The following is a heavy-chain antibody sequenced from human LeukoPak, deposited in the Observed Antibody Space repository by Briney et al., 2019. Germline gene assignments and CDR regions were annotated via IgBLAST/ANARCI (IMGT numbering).Heavy chain of an antibody. V-gene: IGHV3-30-3*02. Sequence: PGGSLRLSCAASGFTFSSYAMHWVRQAPGKGLEWVAVISYDGSNKYYADSVKGRFTISRDNSKNTLYLQMNSLRAEDTAVYYCAKVSRSSDYWGQGTLVTVSS. J-gene: IGHJ4*02. CDR2: ISYDGSNK. CDR3: AKVSRSSDY. CDR1: GFTFSSYA. D-gene: IGHD2-2*01.